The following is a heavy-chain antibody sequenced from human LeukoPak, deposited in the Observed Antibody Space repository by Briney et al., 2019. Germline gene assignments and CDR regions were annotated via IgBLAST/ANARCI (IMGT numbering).Heavy chain of an antibody. J-gene: IGHJ6*02. CDR2: ISYDGSNK. CDR1: GFTFSSYA. V-gene: IGHV3-30-3*01. Sequence: GRSLRLSCAASGFTFSSYAMHWVRQAPGKGLEWVAVISYDGSNKYYADPVKGRFTISRDNSKNTLYLQMNSLRAEDTAVYYCARVRVAGTPFYYYYGMDVWGQGATVTVSS. CDR3: ARVRVAGTPFYYYYGMDV. D-gene: IGHD6-19*01.